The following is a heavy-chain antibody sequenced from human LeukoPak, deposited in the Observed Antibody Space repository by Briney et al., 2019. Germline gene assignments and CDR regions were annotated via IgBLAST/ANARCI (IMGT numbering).Heavy chain of an antibody. CDR3: ARTYYYGSGSYYRGVGYYYYMDV. D-gene: IGHD3-10*01. CDR2: IYYSGST. V-gene: IGHV4-59*01. J-gene: IGHJ6*03. Sequence: PSETLSLTCTVSGGSISSYYWSWIRQPPGKGLEWIGYIYYSGSTNYNPSLKSRVTISVDTSKNQFSLKLSSVTAADTAVYYCARTYYYGSGSYYRGVGYYYYMDVWGKGTTVTVSS. CDR1: GGSISSYY.